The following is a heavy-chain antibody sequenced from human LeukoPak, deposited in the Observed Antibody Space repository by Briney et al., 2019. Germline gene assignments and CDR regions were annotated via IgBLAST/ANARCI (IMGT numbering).Heavy chain of an antibody. J-gene: IGHJ3*02. V-gene: IGHV3-53*01. CDR2: IYSGGST. CDR3: ARDLISGGMRAFDI. D-gene: IGHD2-15*01. Sequence: RTGGSLRLSCAASGFTVSSNYMSWVRQAPGKGLEWVSVIYSGGSTYYADPVKGRFTISRDNSKNTLYLQMNSLRAEDTAVYYCARDLISGGMRAFDIWGQGTMVTVSS. CDR1: GFTVSSNY.